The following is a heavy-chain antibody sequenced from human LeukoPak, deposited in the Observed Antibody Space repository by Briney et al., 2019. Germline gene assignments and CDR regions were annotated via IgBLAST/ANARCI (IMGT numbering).Heavy chain of an antibody. D-gene: IGHD3-10*01. J-gene: IGHJ6*02. V-gene: IGHV3-30*04. CDR2: ISYDGSNK. CDR3: AKNLWFGELLADYYYYYGMDV. CDR1: GFTFSSYA. Sequence: PGGSLRLSCAASGFTFSSYAMHWVRQAPGKGLEWVAVISYDGSNKYYADSVKGRFTISRDNSKNTLYLQMNSLRAEDTAVYYCAKNLWFGELLADYYYYYGMDVWGQGTTVTVSS.